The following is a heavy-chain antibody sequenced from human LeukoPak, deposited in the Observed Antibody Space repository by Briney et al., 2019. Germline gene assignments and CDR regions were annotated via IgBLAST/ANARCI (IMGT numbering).Heavy chain of an antibody. V-gene: IGHV1-69*06. CDR2: IIPIFGTA. D-gene: IGHD3-22*01. Sequence: ASVKVSFKASGGTFISYAISWVRQAPGQGLEWMGGIIPIFGTANYAQKFQGRVTITADKSTSTAYMELSSLRSEDTAVYYCASGPPYYDSSGYYSGYFDYWGQGTLVTVSS. CDR1: GGTFISYA. J-gene: IGHJ4*02. CDR3: ASGPPYYDSSGYYSGYFDY.